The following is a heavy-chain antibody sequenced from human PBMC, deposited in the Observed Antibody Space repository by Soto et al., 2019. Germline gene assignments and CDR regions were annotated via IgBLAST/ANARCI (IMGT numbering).Heavy chain of an antibody. J-gene: IGHJ3*02. CDR3: ARHVFRYDGYSSGRAAFDI. CDR2: IYYSGST. Sequence: QLQLQESGPGLVKPSETLSLTCTVSGGSISSSSYYWGWIRQPPGKGLEWIGSIYYSGSTYYNPSLKSRVTISVDTSKNQFSLKLSSVTTADTAVYYCARHVFRYDGYSSGRAAFDIWGQGTMVTVSS. CDR1: GGSISSSSYY. D-gene: IGHD6-19*01. V-gene: IGHV4-39*01.